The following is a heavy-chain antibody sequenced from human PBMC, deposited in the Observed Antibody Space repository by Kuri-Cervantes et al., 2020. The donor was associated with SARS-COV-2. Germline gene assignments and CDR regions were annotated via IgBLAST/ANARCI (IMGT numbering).Heavy chain of an antibody. CDR1: GFNFNTYG. V-gene: IGHV3-30*19. CDR2: ISYDGSNK. Sequence: GESLKISCATSGFNFNTYGMHWVRQAPGKGLEWVAVISYDGSNKYYADSVKGRFTISRVNSKNTLYLQMNSLRAEDTAVYYCARDRGDDYGDPDYYFDYWGQGTLVTVSS. D-gene: IGHD4-17*01. CDR3: ARDRGDDYGDPDYYFDY. J-gene: IGHJ4*02.